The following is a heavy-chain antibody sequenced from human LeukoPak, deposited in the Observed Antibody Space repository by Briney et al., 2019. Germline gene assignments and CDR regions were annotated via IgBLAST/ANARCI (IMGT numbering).Heavy chain of an antibody. CDR1: GFTFSSYA. J-gene: IGHJ4*02. V-gene: IGHV3-30*04. CDR2: ISYDGSNK. Sequence: PGRSLRLSCAASGFTFSSYAMHWVRQAPGKGLEWVAVISYDGSNKYYADSVKGRFTISRDNSKNTLYLQMNSLRAEGTAVYYCARPGYLVVQGYFDYWGQGTLVTVSS. D-gene: IGHD2-15*01. CDR3: ARPGYLVVQGYFDY.